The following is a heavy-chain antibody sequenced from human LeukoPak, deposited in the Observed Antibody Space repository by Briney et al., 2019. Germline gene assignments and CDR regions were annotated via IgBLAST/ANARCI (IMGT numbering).Heavy chain of an antibody. Sequence: GGSLRLSCAASGFTFSSYSMNWVRQAPGKGLEWVSSISSSSSYIYYADSVKGRFTISRDNAKNSLYLQMNSLRAEDTAVYYCAREEKGKWLRFGDYYYGMDVWGQGTTVTVSS. V-gene: IGHV3-21*01. CDR2: ISSSSSYI. CDR1: GFTFSSYS. CDR3: AREEKGKWLRFGDYYYGMDV. J-gene: IGHJ6*02. D-gene: IGHD5-12*01.